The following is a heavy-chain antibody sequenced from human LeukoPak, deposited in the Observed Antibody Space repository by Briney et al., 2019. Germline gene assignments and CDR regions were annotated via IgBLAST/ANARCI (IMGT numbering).Heavy chain of an antibody. Sequence: GGSLSPSCAASRFTLSTNWTGWVRQVPGKGLVWVSRINTDGSITTYADSVKGRFTISRDNAKNTMTLQRYDLKGEYTAVYYCTSQGAAAWVQGNLVTVSS. V-gene: IGHV3-74*01. J-gene: IGHJ4*02. CDR1: RFTLSTNW. CDR3: TSQGAAA. CDR2: INTDGSIT.